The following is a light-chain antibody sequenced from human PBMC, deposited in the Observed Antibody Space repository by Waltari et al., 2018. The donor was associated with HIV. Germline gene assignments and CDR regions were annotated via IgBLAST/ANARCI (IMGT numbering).Light chain of an antibody. V-gene: IGLV4-69*02. J-gene: IGLJ3*02. CDR3: QTWDTGPWV. CDR1: SGHRNSP. CDR2: LNSDGSH. Sequence: QLILTQSPSASASLGAAVKLTCILISGHRNSPIAWHPHQPEKGPRFLMKLNSDGSHSKGDGIPDRFSGSSSGAERYLTISSLQSEDEADYYCQTWDTGPWVFGGGTKLTVL.